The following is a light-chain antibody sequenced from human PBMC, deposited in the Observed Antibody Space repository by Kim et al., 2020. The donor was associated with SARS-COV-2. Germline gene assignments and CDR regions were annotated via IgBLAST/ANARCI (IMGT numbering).Light chain of an antibody. CDR1: SSDAGGYNY. V-gene: IGLV2-11*01. CDR3: CSYAGSYTFYV. J-gene: IGLJ1*01. Sequence: QSGTIPCTGTSSDAGGYNYVSWYQQHPGKAPKLMIYDVSKRPSGVPDRFSGSKSGNTASLTISGLQAEDEADYYCCSYAGSYTFYVFGTGTKVTVL. CDR2: DVS.